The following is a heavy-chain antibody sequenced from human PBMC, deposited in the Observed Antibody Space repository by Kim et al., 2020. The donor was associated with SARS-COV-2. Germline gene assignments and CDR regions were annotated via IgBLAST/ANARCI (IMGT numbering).Heavy chain of an antibody. CDR2: ISSSSSTI. Sequence: GGSLRLSCAASGFTFSSYSMNWVRQAPGKGLEWVSYISSSSSTIYYADSVKGRFTISRDNAKNSLYLQMNSLRDEDTAVYYCARDSYYYGSGSSAFDYWGQGTLVTVSS. CDR3: ARDSYYYGSGSSAFDY. V-gene: IGHV3-48*02. J-gene: IGHJ4*02. D-gene: IGHD3-10*01. CDR1: GFTFSSYS.